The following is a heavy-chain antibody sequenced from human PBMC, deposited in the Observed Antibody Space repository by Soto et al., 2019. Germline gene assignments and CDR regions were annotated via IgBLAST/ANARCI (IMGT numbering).Heavy chain of an antibody. CDR3: ERRIVAMEAFDY. J-gene: IGHJ4*02. D-gene: IGHD5-12*01. CDR1: AGSVSGYI. CDR2: IYYAGST. Sequence: TLSLECSSSAGSVSGYIWSCVRQSQGRGLEWIGFIYYAGSTKYNPSLNSRVTISVDTSKNQFSLTVTSVTAADTAVYYCERRIVAMEAFDYWGQGTLVPVSS. V-gene: IGHV4-59*08.